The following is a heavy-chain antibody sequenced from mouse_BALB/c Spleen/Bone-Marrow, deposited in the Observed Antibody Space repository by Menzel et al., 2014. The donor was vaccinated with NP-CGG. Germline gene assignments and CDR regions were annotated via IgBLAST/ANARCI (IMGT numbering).Heavy chain of an antibody. J-gene: IGHJ2*01. CDR3: TRGGNWEDFDY. CDR1: GFTFSSFG. CDR2: ISSGSSPI. V-gene: IGHV5-17*02. D-gene: IGHD4-1*01. Sequence: EVQRVESGGGLVQPGGSRKLSCAASGFTFSSFGMHWVRQAPEKGLEWVAYISSGSSPIFYADTVKGRFTISRGNPKNTLFLQMTSLRSEDTAIYYCTRGGNWEDFDYWGQGTTLTVSS.